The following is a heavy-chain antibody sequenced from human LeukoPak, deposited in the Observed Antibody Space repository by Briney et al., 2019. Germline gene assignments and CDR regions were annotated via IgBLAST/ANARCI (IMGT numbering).Heavy chain of an antibody. CDR3: ARDRGSYFSLDY. CDR2: ISSSSSYI. V-gene: IGHV3-21*01. J-gene: IGHJ4*02. D-gene: IGHD1-26*01. Sequence: GGSLGLSCAASGFTFSSYSMNWVRQAPGKGLEWVSSISSSSSYIYYADSVKGRFTISRDNAKNSLYLQMNSLRAEDTAVYYCARDRGSYFSLDYWGQGTLVTVSS. CDR1: GFTFSSYS.